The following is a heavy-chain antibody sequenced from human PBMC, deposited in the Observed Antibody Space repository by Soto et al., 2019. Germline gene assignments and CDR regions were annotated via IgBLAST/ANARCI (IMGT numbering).Heavy chain of an antibody. D-gene: IGHD3-10*01. CDR1: GGSISSYY. Sequence: SETLSLTCTVSGGSISSYYWSWIRQPPGKGLEWIGYIYYSGSTNYNPSLKSRVTISVDTSKNQFSLKLSSVTAADTAVYYCARGLGFGEPSRVTPYNWFDPWGQGTLVTVSS. CDR3: ARGLGFGEPSRVTPYNWFDP. J-gene: IGHJ5*02. CDR2: IYYSGST. V-gene: IGHV4-59*01.